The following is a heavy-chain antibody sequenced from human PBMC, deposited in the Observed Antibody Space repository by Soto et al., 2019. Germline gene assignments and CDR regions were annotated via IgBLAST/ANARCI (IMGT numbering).Heavy chain of an antibody. CDR3: TRHYVWGSYRYWALDY. Sequence: LRLSCAASGFTFSGSAMHWVRQASGKGLEWVGRIRSKANSYATAYAASVKGRFTISRDDSKNTAYLQMNSLKTEDTAVYYCTRHYVWGSYRYWALDYWGQGTLVTVSS. V-gene: IGHV3-73*01. CDR2: IRSKANSYAT. CDR1: GFTFSGSA. D-gene: IGHD3-16*02. J-gene: IGHJ4*02.